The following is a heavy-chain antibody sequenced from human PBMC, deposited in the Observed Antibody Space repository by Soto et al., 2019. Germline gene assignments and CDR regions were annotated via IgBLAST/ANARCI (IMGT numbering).Heavy chain of an antibody. Sequence: EVQLLESGGGLVQPGGSLRLSCAASGFTFSSYAMSWVRQAPGKGLEWVSAISGSGGSTYYADSVKGRFTISRDNSKNTLYLQMNSLRAEDTAVYYCAKAGGTLRFLEWLSPPLGWFDPWGQGTLVTVSS. CDR3: AKAGGTLRFLEWLSPPLGWFDP. CDR1: GFTFSSYA. V-gene: IGHV3-23*01. CDR2: ISGSGGST. J-gene: IGHJ5*02. D-gene: IGHD3-3*01.